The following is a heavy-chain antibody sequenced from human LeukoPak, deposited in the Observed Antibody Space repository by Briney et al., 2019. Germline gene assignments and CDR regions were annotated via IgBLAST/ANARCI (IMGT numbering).Heavy chain of an antibody. Sequence: GGSLRLSCAASGFTFSNAWMSWVRQAPGKGLEWVGRIKSKTDGGTTDYAAPVKGSFTISRDDSKNTLYLQMNSLKTEDTAVYYCTATLSSGWYSLDYWGQGTLVTVSS. CDR2: IKSKTDGGTT. CDR1: GFTFSNAW. J-gene: IGHJ4*02. D-gene: IGHD6-19*01. CDR3: TATLSSGWYSLDY. V-gene: IGHV3-15*01.